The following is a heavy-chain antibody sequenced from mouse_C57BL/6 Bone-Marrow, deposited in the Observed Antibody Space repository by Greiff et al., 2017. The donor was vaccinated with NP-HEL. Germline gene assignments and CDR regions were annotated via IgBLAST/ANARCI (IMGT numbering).Heavy chain of an antibody. J-gene: IGHJ4*01. CDR2: INPGSGGT. CDR3: ARELLRHAMDY. CDR1: GYAFTNYL. Sequence: QVQLKQSGAELVRPGTSVKVSCKASGYAFTNYLIEWVKQRPGQGLEWIGVINPGSGGTNYNEKFKGKATLTADKSSSTAYMQLSSLTSEDSAVYFCARELLRHAMDYWGQGTSVTVSS. V-gene: IGHV1-54*01. D-gene: IGHD1-1*01.